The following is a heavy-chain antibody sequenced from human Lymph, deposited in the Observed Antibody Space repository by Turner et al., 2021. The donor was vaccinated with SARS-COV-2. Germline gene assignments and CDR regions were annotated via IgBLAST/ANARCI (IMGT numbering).Heavy chain of an antibody. Sequence: VHPFDSGGDFVLPGVSLILSFAASGFTFSNDAISWVRQAPGKGREWVSDISGSGARTYYADSVKGRFTISRNKSKNTLFLQMNSLRADDTAIYYCAKSHLGEDYFDYWGQGTLVTVSS. CDR1: GFTFSNDA. J-gene: IGHJ4*02. CDR2: ISGSGART. D-gene: IGHD3-16*01. V-gene: IGHV3-23*01. CDR3: AKSHLGEDYFDY.